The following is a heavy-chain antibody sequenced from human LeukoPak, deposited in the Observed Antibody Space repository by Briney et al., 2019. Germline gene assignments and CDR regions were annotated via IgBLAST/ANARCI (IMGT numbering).Heavy chain of an antibody. D-gene: IGHD6-19*01. CDR3: ARLYSSGWSKKLDY. J-gene: IGHJ4*02. Sequence: PSETLSLTCTVSGGSISSYYWSWIRQPPGKGLEWIGYIYYSGSTNYNPSLKGRVTISVDTSKNQFSLKLSSVTAADTAVYYCARLYSSGWSKKLDYWGQGTLVTVSS. CDR2: IYYSGST. V-gene: IGHV4-59*08. CDR1: GGSISSYY.